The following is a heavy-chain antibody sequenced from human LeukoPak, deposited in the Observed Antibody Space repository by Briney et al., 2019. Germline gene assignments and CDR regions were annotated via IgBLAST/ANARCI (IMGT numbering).Heavy chain of an antibody. Sequence: SETLSLTCTVSGGSISTYYWSWIRQPPGQGLEWIGHISYIGSTNYNPSLKSRVTISVDRSQNQFSLKLISVTAADTAVYYCARHRPCSRTSSYPPPGMDYWGQGALVTVSS. CDR2: ISYIGST. CDR3: ARHRPCSRTSSYPPPGMDY. J-gene: IGHJ4*02. D-gene: IGHD2-2*01. CDR1: GGSISTYY. V-gene: IGHV4-59*08.